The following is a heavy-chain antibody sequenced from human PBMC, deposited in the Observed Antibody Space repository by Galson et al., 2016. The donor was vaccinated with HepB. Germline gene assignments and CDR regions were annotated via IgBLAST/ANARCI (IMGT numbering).Heavy chain of an antibody. CDR1: GFTFSSYA. V-gene: IGHV3-23*01. CDR3: ARAGIVESLDY. CDR2: ISGSGAYT. D-gene: IGHD3-16*02. Sequence: SLRLSCAASGFTFSSYAMSWVRQAPGKGLEWVSVISGSGAYTYYADSVKGRFTILRDDSKSTQYLQMNSLRAEYTAVYYCARAGIVESLDYWGQGTLVTVSS. J-gene: IGHJ4*02.